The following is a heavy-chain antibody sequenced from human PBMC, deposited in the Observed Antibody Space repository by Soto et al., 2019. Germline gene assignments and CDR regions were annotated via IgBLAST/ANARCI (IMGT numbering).Heavy chain of an antibody. J-gene: IGHJ4*02. V-gene: IGHV1-69*13. CDR1: GGTFSSYA. CDR2: IIPIFGTA. CDR3: ASGPIVVVTAIQFDY. D-gene: IGHD2-21*02. Sequence: SVKVSCKASGGTFSSYAISWVRQAPGQGLEWMGGIIPIFGTANYAQKFQGRVTITADESTSTAYMELSSLRSEDTAVYYCASGPIVVVTAIQFDYWGQGTLVTVSS.